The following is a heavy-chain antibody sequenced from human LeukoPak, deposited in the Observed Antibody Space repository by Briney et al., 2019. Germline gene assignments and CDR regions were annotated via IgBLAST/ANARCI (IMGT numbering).Heavy chain of an antibody. J-gene: IGHJ3*02. D-gene: IGHD3-9*01. CDR2: VYHTGST. V-gene: IGHV4-39*02. CDR1: GDSLRTRSYY. CDR3: ARERYVSGAFDI. Sequence: SETLSLTCTVSGDSLRTRSYYWGWVSQPPGKGLEWIATVYHTGSTYYNPSLKSRVTISVATSKNQFSLRMSSVTVSDTAIYYCARERYVSGAFDIWGRGTKVTASS.